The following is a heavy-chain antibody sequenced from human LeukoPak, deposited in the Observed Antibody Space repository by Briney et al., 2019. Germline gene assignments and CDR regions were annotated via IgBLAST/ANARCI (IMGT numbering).Heavy chain of an antibody. D-gene: IGHD5-12*01. CDR1: GYSFNSYW. V-gene: IGHV5-51*01. CDR2: IYPGDSDT. CDR3: ARLPGIVATIERYFDY. J-gene: IGHJ4*02. Sequence: GESLKTSCKGSGYSFNSYWIGWVRQMPGKGLEWMGIIYPGDSDTRYSPSFQGQVTISADKSISTAYLQWSSLKASDTAMYYCARLPGIVATIERYFDYWGQGTLVTVSS.